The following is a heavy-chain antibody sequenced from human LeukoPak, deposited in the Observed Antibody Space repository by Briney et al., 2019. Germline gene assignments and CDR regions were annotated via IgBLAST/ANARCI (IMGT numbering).Heavy chain of an antibody. V-gene: IGHV4-59*01. CDR1: GGSISSYY. CDR3: ARDRMVRVVIIKGHAFYI. Sequence: SETLTLTCTVSGGSISSYYWSWIRQPPGKGLEWIGYIYYSGSTNYNPSLKSRVTISVDTSKNQFSLKLSSVTAADTAVYYCARDRMVRVVIIKGHAFYIWGQGTMVTVSS. CDR2: IYYSGST. J-gene: IGHJ3*02. D-gene: IGHD3-10*01.